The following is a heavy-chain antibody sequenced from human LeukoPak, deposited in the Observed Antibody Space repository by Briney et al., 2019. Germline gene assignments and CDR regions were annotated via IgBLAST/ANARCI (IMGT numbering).Heavy chain of an antibody. CDR2: IWYEGSNK. J-gene: IGHJ4*02. V-gene: IGHV3-33*01. CDR1: GFTFSTYG. D-gene: IGHD1-26*01. CDR3: AREESGSLDF. Sequence: GGSLRLSCGASGFTFSTYGMHWVRQAPGKGLEWVAIIWYEGSNKYYADSVKGRFTICRDISKNTLHLQMNRLRADDTAVYYCAREESGSLDFWGQGTLVTVSA.